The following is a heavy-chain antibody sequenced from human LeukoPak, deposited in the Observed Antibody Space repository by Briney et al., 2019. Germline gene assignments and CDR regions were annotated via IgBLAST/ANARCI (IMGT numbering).Heavy chain of an antibody. J-gene: IGHJ5*02. CDR2: VDPDGSGT. D-gene: IGHD7-27*01. CDR3: LSWGVDTP. Sequence: PGGSLRLSCAASGFTISSYWMNWVRQAPGKGLECVSNVDPDGSGTYYIDSVKSRFTVSRDNAKNTLYLQMTSLRAEDMAIYYCLSWGVDTPGGQGTLVTVS. CDR1: GFTISSYW. V-gene: IGHV3-7*01.